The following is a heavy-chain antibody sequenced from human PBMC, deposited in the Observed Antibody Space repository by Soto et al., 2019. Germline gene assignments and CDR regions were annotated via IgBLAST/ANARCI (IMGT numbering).Heavy chain of an antibody. Sequence: GGSLRLSCAASGFTFSTYSMNWVRQAPGKGLEWVSSISSSSTSIYYADSVKGRFTISRDNAKNSLSLQMNSLRAEDTAVYYCARDSRNTVVAPIDFWGQGTLVTVSS. CDR2: ISSSSTSI. J-gene: IGHJ4*02. CDR3: ARDSRNTVVAPIDF. V-gene: IGHV3-21*01. CDR1: GFTFSTYS. D-gene: IGHD2-15*01.